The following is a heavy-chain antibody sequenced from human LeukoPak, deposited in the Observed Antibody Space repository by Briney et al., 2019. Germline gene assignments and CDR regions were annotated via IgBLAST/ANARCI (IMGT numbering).Heavy chain of an antibody. CDR3: ATASSAITIFGVVIVNNAFDI. V-gene: IGHV1-69-2*01. CDR2: VDPEDGVT. J-gene: IGHJ3*02. D-gene: IGHD3-3*01. CDR1: GYTFTDYY. Sequence: ASVKVSCKVSGYTFTDYYMHWVQQAPGKGLEWMGLVDPEDGVTIYAEKFQGRVTITADTSTDTAYMELSSLRSEDTAVYYCATASSAITIFGVVIVNNAFDIWGQGTMVTVSS.